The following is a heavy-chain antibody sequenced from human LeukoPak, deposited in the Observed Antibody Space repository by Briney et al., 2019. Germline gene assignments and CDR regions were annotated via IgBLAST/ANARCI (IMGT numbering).Heavy chain of an antibody. D-gene: IGHD5-24*01. V-gene: IGHV3-30-3*01. J-gene: IGHJ4*02. CDR2: ISYGGSNK. Sequence: PGGSLRLSCAASGFTFSSYAMHWVRQAPGKGLEWVAVISYGGSNKYYADSVKGRFTISRDNSKNTLYLQMNSLRAEDTAVYYCARDYVETKGFDYWGQGTLVTVSS. CDR1: GFTFSSYA. CDR3: ARDYVETKGFDY.